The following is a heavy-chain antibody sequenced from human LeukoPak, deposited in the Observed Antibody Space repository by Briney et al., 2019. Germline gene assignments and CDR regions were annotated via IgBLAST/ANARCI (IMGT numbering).Heavy chain of an antibody. CDR3: ARVGGSYYCYYYMDV. D-gene: IGHD1-26*01. Sequence: SETLSLTCAVYGGSFSGYYWSWIRQPPGKGLEWIGEINHSGSTNYNPSLKSRVTISVDTSKNQFSLKLSSVTAADTAVYYCARVGGSYYCYYYMDVWGKGTTVTVSS. CDR2: INHSGST. V-gene: IGHV4-34*01. J-gene: IGHJ6*03. CDR1: GGSFSGYY.